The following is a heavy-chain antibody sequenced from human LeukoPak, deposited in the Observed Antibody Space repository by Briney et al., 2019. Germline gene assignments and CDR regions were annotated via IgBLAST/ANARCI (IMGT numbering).Heavy chain of an antibody. CDR1: GCKFDDYA. CDR2: ISWNSGSI. V-gene: IGHV3-9*01. CDR3: TRGSGSGTWYYFDY. D-gene: IGHD6-13*01. J-gene: IGHJ4*02. Sequence: GGSLRLSCAASGCKFDDYAMHWVRQAPGKGLEWVSGISWNSGSIGYADSVRGRFTISRDNAKKSLYLQMNSLRPEDTALYYCTRGSGSGTWYYFDYWGQGTLVTVSS.